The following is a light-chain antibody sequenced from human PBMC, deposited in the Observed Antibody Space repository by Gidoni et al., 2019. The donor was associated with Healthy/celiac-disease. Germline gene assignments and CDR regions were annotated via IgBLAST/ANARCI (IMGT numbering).Light chain of an antibody. CDR2: AAS. J-gene: IGKJ1*01. V-gene: IGKV1-39*01. Sequence: DIQMTQSPSSLSASVGDRVTITCRASKSISSYLNWYQQKPGKAPKLLIYAASSLHSGVPSRFSGSGSGTDFTLTISSLQPEDFATYYCQQSYSTLRTFGQGTKVEIK. CDR3: QQSYSTLRT. CDR1: KSISSY.